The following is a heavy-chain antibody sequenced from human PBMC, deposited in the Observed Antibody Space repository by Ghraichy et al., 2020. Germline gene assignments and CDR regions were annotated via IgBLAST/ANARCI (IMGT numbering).Heavy chain of an antibody. CDR1: GYTFTSYG. D-gene: IGHD3-10*01. CDR2: ISAYNGNT. CDR3: ARDGFFTGRVYYYYGMDV. V-gene: IGHV1-18*04. Sequence: ASVKVSCKASGYTFTSYGISWVRQAPGQGLEWMGWISAYNGNTNYAQKLQDRVTMTTDTSTSTAYMELRSLRSDDTAVYYCARDGFFTGRVYYYYGMDVWGQGTTVTVSS. J-gene: IGHJ6*02.